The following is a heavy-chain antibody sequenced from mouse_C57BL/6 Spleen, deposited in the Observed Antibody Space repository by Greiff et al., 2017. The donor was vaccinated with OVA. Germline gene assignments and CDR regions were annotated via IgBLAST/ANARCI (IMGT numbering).Heavy chain of an antibody. CDR3: ARSGYSNYGGYFDV. CDR2: INPNNGGT. CDR1: GYTFTDYY. Sequence: EVQLQQSGPELVKPGASVKISCKASGYTFTDYYMNWVKQSHGKSLEWIGDINPNNGGTSYNQKFKGKATLTVDKSSSTAYMELRSLTSEDSAVYYCARSGYSNYGGYFDVWGTGTTVTVSS. V-gene: IGHV1-26*01. D-gene: IGHD2-5*01. J-gene: IGHJ1*03.